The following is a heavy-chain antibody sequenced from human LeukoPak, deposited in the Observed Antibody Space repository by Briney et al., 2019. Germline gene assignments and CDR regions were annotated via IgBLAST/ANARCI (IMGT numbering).Heavy chain of an antibody. CDR2: ITRSSYI. Sequence: GGSLRLSCAASGFTFSSYSMNWVRQAPGKGLDWVSSITRSSYIYYADSVKGRFTISRDNAKNSLYLQMNSLRAEDTAVYYCAGYASSDRRDAFDIWGQGTMVTVSS. CDR1: GFTFSSYS. CDR3: AGYASSDRRDAFDI. D-gene: IGHD3-22*01. V-gene: IGHV3-21*01. J-gene: IGHJ3*02.